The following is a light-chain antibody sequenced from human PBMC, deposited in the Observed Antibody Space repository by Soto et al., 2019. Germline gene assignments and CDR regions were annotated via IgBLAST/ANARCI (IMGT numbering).Light chain of an antibody. V-gene: IGLV9-49*01. J-gene: IGLJ2*01. CDR2: VGTGGIVG. CDR1: SGYSNYK. Sequence: QSALTQPPSASASLGASVTLTCTLSSGYSNYKVDWYQQRPGKGPRFVMRVGTGGIVGSKGDGIPDRFSVLGSGLNRYLTIKNIQEEDESDYHCGADHGSGSNFVFPVVFGGGTKVTVL. CDR3: GADHGSGSNFVFPVV.